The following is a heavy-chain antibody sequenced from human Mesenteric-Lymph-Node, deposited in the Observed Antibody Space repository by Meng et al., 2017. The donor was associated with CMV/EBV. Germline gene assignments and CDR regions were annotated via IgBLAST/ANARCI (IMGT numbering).Heavy chain of an antibody. J-gene: IGHJ4*02. CDR3: ARRVVVVPAAIRSGAQQGFDY. CDR2: IHYSGIT. CDR1: GDSITSSIYY. V-gene: IGHV4-39*07. D-gene: IGHD2-2*02. Sequence: SEILSLTCTVSGDSITSSIYYWDWIRQPPGKGLEWIGTIHYSGITFYNPSLKSRVTISVDTSKNQFSLKLSSVTAADTAVYYCARRVVVVPAAIRSGAQQGFDYWGQGTLVTVSS.